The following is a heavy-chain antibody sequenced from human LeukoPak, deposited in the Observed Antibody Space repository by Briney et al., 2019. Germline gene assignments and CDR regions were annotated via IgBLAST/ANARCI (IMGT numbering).Heavy chain of an antibody. CDR2: ISSNGDST. J-gene: IGHJ6*04. Sequence: GGSLRLSCAASGFTFSSYEMHWVRQAPGKGLEYVSAISSNGDSTYYANFVKGRFIISRDNSKNTLYLQMGSLRPEDMAVYYCARDRPGDVWGEGTAVTVSS. CDR3: ARDRPGDV. V-gene: IGHV3-64*01. CDR1: GFTFSSYE.